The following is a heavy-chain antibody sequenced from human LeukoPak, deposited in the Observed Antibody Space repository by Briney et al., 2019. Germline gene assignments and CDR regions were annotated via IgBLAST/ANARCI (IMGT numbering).Heavy chain of an antibody. CDR3: AGRSDTSFLDC. V-gene: IGHV3-64D*09. CDR2: ISSNGGST. J-gene: IGHJ4*02. Sequence: GGSLRLSCSASGFTFSSYAMHWVRQAPGKGLEYVSAISSNGGSTYYADSVKGRFTISRDNSKNTLYLQMSSLRDEDTAVYYCAGRSDTSFLDCWGQGTLVTVSS. CDR1: GFTFSSYA. D-gene: IGHD2-2*01.